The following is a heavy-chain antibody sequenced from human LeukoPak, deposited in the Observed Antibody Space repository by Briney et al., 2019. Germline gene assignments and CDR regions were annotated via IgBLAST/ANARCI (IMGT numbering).Heavy chain of an antibody. V-gene: IGHV1-18*01. CDR3: ARDLQFPHGMDSSGYVGY. Sequence: GASVKVSCKASGYTLTSYSINWVRQTPGQGLEWMGRINAYNGDTTYPQNLQGRVTMTTDTSTSTAYMELRSLRSDDTAVYYCARDLQFPHGMDSSGYVGYWGQGTLVTVSS. CDR2: INAYNGDT. J-gene: IGHJ4*02. CDR1: GYTLTSYS. D-gene: IGHD3-22*01.